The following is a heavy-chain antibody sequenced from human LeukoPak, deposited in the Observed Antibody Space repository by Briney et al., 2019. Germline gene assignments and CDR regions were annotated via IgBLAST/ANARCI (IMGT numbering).Heavy chain of an antibody. Sequence: GGSLRLSCAASGFTFSSYSIDWVRQAPGKGLEWLSYISSSSSTIYYADSVKGQFTISRDNAKNSVYLQMNSLRAEDTAVYYCARVWSSGYTKDYWGQGTLVTVSS. CDR2: ISSSSSTI. D-gene: IGHD3-22*01. J-gene: IGHJ4*02. V-gene: IGHV3-48*04. CDR1: GFTFSSYS. CDR3: ARVWSSGYTKDY.